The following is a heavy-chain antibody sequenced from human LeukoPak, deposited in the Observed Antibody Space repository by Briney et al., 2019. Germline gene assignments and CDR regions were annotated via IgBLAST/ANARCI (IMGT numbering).Heavy chain of an antibody. CDR3: ARHAGYCSGGSCDRWFDP. CDR1: GGSISSYY. V-gene: IGHV4-4*09. D-gene: IGHD2-15*01. J-gene: IGHJ5*02. CDR2: IYTRGST. Sequence: PSETLSLTCTVSGGSISSYYWSWIRQPPGKGLEWIGYIYTRGSTNYNPSLKSRVTISVDTSKNEISLKLSSVTAADTAVYYCARHAGYCSGGSCDRWFDPWGQGTLVAVSS.